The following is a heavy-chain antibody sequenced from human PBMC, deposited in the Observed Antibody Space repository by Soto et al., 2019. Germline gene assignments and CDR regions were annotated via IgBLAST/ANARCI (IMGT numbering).Heavy chain of an antibody. D-gene: IGHD5-12*01. J-gene: IGHJ5*02. CDR2: IDYSGST. CDR1: GGSISRGGYY. Sequence: QVQLQESGPGLVKPSQTLSLTCTVSGGSISRGGYYWSWISQHPGKGLEWIGYIDYSGSTYYNPSLTSRVTISVDTSKNQFSLKLSSVTAADTAVYYFARVGDGYNNNWFDPWGQGTLVTVSS. CDR3: ARVGDGYNNNWFDP. V-gene: IGHV4-31*03.